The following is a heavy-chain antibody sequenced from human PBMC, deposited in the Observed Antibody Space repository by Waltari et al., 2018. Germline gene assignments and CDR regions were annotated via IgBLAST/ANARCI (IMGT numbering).Heavy chain of an antibody. CDR3: ARTPTRDFYYMDV. D-gene: IGHD1-1*01. J-gene: IGHJ6*03. CDR1: GYDFSTYW. CDR2: IDPSDSYT. V-gene: IGHV5-10-1*01. Sequence: EVQLVQSGAEVKKPGESLRISCEGSGYDFSTYWITWVRHMPGKGLEWMGRIDPSDSYTNYSPSLRGHVTISVDRSISTAYIQWSGLRASDTAIYYCARTPTRDFYYMDVWGKGTTVTVSS.